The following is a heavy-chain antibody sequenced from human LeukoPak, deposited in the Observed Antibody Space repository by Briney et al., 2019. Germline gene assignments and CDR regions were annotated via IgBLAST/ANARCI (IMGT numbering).Heavy chain of an antibody. CDR3: AKDYSYDIPGRDWYFDL. D-gene: IGHD3-9*01. Sequence: PGGSLRLSCAASGFTVSSNYMSWGRQAPGKGLEWVSVIYSGGSTYYADSVKGRFTISRDNAKNSLYLQMNSLRAEDTALYHCAKDYSYDIPGRDWYFDLWGRGTLVTVSS. J-gene: IGHJ2*01. CDR2: IYSGGST. V-gene: IGHV3-53*01. CDR1: GFTVSSNY.